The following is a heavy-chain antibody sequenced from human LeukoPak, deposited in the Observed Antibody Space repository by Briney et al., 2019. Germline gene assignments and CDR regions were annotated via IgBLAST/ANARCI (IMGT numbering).Heavy chain of an antibody. V-gene: IGHV4-61*02. CDR1: GGSISSGSYY. Sequence: SETLSLTCTVSGGSISSGSYYWSWIRQPAGKGLEWIGRIYTSGSTNYNPSLKSRVTISVDTSKNQFSLQLNSVTPEDTAVYYCAREYYDSSGYPHTFDYWGQGTLVTVSS. D-gene: IGHD3-22*01. CDR2: IYTSGST. CDR3: AREYYDSSGYPHTFDY. J-gene: IGHJ4*02.